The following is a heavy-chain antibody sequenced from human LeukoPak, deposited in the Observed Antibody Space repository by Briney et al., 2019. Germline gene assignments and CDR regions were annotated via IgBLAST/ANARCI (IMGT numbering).Heavy chain of an antibody. J-gene: IGHJ4*02. Sequence: GASVKVSCKASGGAFSSFAINWVRQTPGQGLEWMGGIIPIFVTPSHAQKFQGRITITADESTSTAYMELSSLRSEDTAVYYCAKEGYTSGWYRYWGQGTLVTVSS. CDR2: IIPIFVTP. CDR3: AKEGYTSGWYRY. D-gene: IGHD6-19*01. V-gene: IGHV1-69*13. CDR1: GGAFSSFA.